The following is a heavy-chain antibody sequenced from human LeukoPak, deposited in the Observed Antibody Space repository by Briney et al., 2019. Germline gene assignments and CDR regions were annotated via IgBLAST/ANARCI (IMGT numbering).Heavy chain of an antibody. V-gene: IGHV3-23*01. CDR1: GFTFSSYA. Sequence: GGSLRLSCAASGFTFSSYAMSWVRQAPGKGLEWASGISGSGGSTYYADSVKGRFILPRDNSKNTQYLQTKRLTAEAPALYYLAKGGLYFDFWSGYLRSWGQGTLVTVST. J-gene: IGHJ5*02. CDR2: ISGSGGST. D-gene: IGHD3-3*01. CDR3: AKGGLYFDFWSGYLRS.